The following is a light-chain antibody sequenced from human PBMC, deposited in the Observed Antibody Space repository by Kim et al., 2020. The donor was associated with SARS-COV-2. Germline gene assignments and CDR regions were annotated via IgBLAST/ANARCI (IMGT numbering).Light chain of an antibody. CDR3: CSYAGSYV. V-gene: IGLV2-23*02. Sequence: VSGSPGQSITISFAGTSSNLVSRYQQHPGMAPPLIIFEISKRPSGVSNRFSGSKSGNTASLTISGRQAEDEADYYCCSYAGSYVFGTGTKVTVL. J-gene: IGLJ1*01. CDR1: SSNL. CDR2: EIS.